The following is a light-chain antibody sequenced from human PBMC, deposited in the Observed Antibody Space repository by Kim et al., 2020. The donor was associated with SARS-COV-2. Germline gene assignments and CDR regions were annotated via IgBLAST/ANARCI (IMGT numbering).Light chain of an antibody. CDR1: QSVSSNF. CDR3: QQYGSSPYT. V-gene: IGKV3-20*01. CDR2: GAF. Sequence: IVLTQSPGILSLSPGERATLSCRASQSVSSNFLAWYQQKPGQAPRLLIYGAFSRAIGIPDRFTGSGSGTDFTLTINRLEPEDFAVYFCQQYGSSPYTFGGGTKVDIK. J-gene: IGKJ4*01.